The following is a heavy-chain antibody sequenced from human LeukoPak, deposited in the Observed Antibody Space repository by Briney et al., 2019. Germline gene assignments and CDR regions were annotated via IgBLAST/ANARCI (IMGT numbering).Heavy chain of an antibody. D-gene: IGHD4-17*01. V-gene: IGHV3-33*01. Sequence: GGSLRLSCAASGFIFSTYGMHWVRQAPGKGLEWVAIIWYDGSNKYYADSVKGRFTISRDNSKNTVYLQMNSLRAEDTAVYFCASSTVTTRGVSAFDLWGQGTLVTVSS. J-gene: IGHJ3*01. CDR1: GFIFSTYG. CDR3: ASSTVTTRGVSAFDL. CDR2: IWYDGSNK.